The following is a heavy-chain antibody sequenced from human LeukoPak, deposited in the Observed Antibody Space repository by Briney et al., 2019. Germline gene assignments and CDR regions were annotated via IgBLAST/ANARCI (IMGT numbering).Heavy chain of an antibody. Sequence: SETLSLTCTVPGGPISSYYWSWIRQPPGKGLEWIGYIYYSGSTNYNPSLKSRVTISVDTFKNQFALKLSSVTAADTAVYYCARDSYGLYFDYWGQGTLVTVSS. V-gene: IGHV4-59*01. D-gene: IGHD5-18*01. J-gene: IGHJ4*02. CDR3: ARDSYGLYFDY. CDR2: IYYSGST. CDR1: GGPISSYY.